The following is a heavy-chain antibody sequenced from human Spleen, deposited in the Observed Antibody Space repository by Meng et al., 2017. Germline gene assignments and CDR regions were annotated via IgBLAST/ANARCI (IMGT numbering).Heavy chain of an antibody. J-gene: IGHJ4*02. CDR3: ASWIYSCGWQ. V-gene: IGHV4/OR15-8*02. CDR1: GASSSSIDW. Sequence: QVQWRVSCPGLGKPSGTLPRPGFVSGASSSSIDWGSWVRQPPWKGLDWIGEIYHGGDTNYNPSLKSRVTITIDRSKNQFSLKLSSVTAADTAVYYCASWIYSCGWQWGQGTLVTVSS. CDR2: IYHGGDT. D-gene: IGHD6-19*01.